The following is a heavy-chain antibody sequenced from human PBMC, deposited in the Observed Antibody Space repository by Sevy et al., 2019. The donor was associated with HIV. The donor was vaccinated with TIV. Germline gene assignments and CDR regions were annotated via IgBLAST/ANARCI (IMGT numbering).Heavy chain of an antibody. V-gene: IGHV3-21*01. D-gene: IGHD3-16*02. CDR3: VRSMDNVWGSYRYFFDS. Sequence: GGSLRLSCVASGFILSSYSINWVRQAPGKGLEWVSSISGSSSDIYYADSVKGRFTISRDNAKNSLYLQMNSLRAEDTAVYYWVRSMDNVWGSYRYFFDSWGQGTLVTVSS. J-gene: IGHJ4*02. CDR1: GFILSSYS. CDR2: ISGSSSDI.